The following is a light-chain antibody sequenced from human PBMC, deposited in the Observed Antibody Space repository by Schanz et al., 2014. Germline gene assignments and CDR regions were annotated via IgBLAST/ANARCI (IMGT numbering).Light chain of an antibody. CDR1: SSNIGAGYD. V-gene: IGLV1-40*01. CDR2: GNS. Sequence: QSVLTQPPSVSGAPGQRVTISCTGSSSNIGAGYDVHWYQQLPGTAPKLLIYGNSNRPSGVPDRFSGSKSGNTASLTVSGLQAEDEADYYCSSNGGVNIYVFGTGTKVTVL. CDR3: SSNGGVNIYV. J-gene: IGLJ1*01.